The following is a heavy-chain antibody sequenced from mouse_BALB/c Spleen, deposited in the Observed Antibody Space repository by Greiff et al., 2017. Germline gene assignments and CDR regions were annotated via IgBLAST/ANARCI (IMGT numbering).Heavy chain of an antibody. J-gene: IGHJ2*01. Sequence: EVMLVESGGGLVKPGGSLKLSCAASGFAFSSYDMSWVRQTPEKRLEWVAYISSGGGSTYYPDTVKGRFTISRDNAKNTLYLQMSSLKSEDTAMYYCASLLYYFDYWGQGTTLTVSS. CDR3: ASLLYYFDY. CDR2: ISSGGGST. CDR1: GFAFSSYD. D-gene: IGHD2-1*01. V-gene: IGHV5-12-1*01.